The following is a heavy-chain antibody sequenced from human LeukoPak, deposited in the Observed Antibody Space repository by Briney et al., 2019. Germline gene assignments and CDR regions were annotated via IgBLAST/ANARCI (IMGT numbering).Heavy chain of an antibody. CDR2: ISTSSSAL. D-gene: IGHD2-2*02. CDR1: AFTFSSYS. CDR3: ARDQGQLLYGFDY. V-gene: IGHV3-48*01. J-gene: IGHJ4*02. Sequence: GGSLRLSCAASAFTFSSYSMNWVRQAPGKGLEWVSYISTSSSALYYADSVKGRFTISRDNAKNSLYLQMNSLRAEDTAVYYCARDQGQLLYGFDYWGQGTLVTVSS.